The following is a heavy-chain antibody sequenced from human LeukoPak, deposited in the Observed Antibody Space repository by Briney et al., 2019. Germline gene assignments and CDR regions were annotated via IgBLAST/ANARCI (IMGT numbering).Heavy chain of an antibody. D-gene: IGHD6-19*01. CDR3: ARDLDSSGSGWYGY. CDR1: GFTVSGNY. CDR2: IYSGGST. V-gene: IGHV3-66*01. Sequence: GGSLRLSCAASGFTVSGNYMSWVRQAPGKGLEWVSVIYSGGSTYYADSVKGRFTISRDNSKNTLYLQMNSLRAEDTAVYYCARDLDSSGSGWYGYWGQGTLVTVSS. J-gene: IGHJ4*02.